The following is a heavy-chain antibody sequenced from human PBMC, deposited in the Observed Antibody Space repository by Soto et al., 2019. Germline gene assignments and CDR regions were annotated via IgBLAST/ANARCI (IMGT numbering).Heavy chain of an antibody. D-gene: IGHD3-10*01. Sequence: EVQLVESGGGLVQPGGSLRLSCAASGFTFHNYAMHWVRQAPGKGLEWVSGLSWDSGDVDYADSVKGRFAISRDNAENSLYLQMNSLRTEDTALYYCAKLRYSSGTGNFDYWGQGTLVTVSS. CDR1: GFTFHNYA. CDR3: AKLRYSSGTGNFDY. V-gene: IGHV3-9*01. J-gene: IGHJ4*02. CDR2: LSWDSGDV.